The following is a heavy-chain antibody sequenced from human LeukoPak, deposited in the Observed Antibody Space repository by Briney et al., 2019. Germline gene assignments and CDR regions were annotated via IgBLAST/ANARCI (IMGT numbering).Heavy chain of an antibody. J-gene: IGHJ4*02. Sequence: GGSLRLSCAASGFIFSSYAMSWGRQAPGKGLEWVSAISGSGGSTYYADSVEGRFTISRDNSKNTLYLQMNSLRAEDTAVYYCAKVSYSVRYGGYGYFDYWGQGPLVTVSS. V-gene: IGHV3-23*01. D-gene: IGHD5-12*01. CDR3: AKVSYSVRYGGYGYFDY. CDR1: GFIFSSYA. CDR2: ISGSGGST.